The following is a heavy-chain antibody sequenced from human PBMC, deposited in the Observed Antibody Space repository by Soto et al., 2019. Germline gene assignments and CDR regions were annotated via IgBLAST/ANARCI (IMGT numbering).Heavy chain of an antibody. CDR1: GYTFTSYG. J-gene: IGHJ4*02. V-gene: IGHV1-18*01. CDR3: ARVRFLEWLPLDY. D-gene: IGHD3-3*01. CDR2: ISAYNGNT. Sequence: VKVSCKASGYTFTSYGISWVRQAPGQGLEWMGWISAYNGNTKYAQKFQGRVTITRDTSTSTAYMELSSLRSEDTAVYYCARVRFLEWLPLDYWGQGTLVTVSS.